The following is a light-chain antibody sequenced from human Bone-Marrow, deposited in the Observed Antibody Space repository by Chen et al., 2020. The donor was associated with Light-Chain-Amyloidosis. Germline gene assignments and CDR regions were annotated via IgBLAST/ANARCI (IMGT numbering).Light chain of an antibody. CDR3: SSYTSSSTLV. CDR1: SGDVGGYNY. CDR2: DVS. V-gene: IGLV2-14*03. J-gene: IGLJ2*01. Sequence: QSALTQPASVSGSPGQSITISCTGTSGDVGGYNYVSWYQQHPGKAPKLMIYDVSNRPSGVSNPFSGSKSGNTASLTISGLQAEDEADYYCSSYTSSSTLVFGGGTKLTVL.